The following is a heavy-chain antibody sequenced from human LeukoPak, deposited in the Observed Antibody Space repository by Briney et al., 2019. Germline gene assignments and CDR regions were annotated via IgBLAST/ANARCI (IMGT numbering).Heavy chain of an antibody. J-gene: IGHJ4*02. CDR3: ARGGFGAAGTRRFFDY. V-gene: IGHV3-66*01. D-gene: IGHD6-13*01. CDR2: IYSGGST. CDR1: GFTVSSNY. Sequence: GGSLRLSCTASGFTVSSNYMSWVRQAPGKGLEWVSVIYSGGSTYYADSVKGRFTISRDSSKNTLYLQMNSLRAEDTAVYYCARGGFGAAGTRRFFDYWGQGTLVTVSS.